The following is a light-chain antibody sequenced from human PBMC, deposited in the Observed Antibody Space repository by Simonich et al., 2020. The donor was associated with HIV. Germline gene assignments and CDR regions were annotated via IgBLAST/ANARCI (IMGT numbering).Light chain of an antibody. V-gene: IGKV1-39*01. J-gene: IGKJ1*01. CDR1: QSLSSY. CDR3: QQSYSTPRT. Sequence: MTQSPVTLSVSPGERATLSCRASQSLSSYLNWYQQKPGKAPKLLIYAASSLQSGVPSRFSGSGSGTDFTLTISSLQPEDFATYYCQQSYSTPRTFGQGTKVEIK. CDR2: AAS.